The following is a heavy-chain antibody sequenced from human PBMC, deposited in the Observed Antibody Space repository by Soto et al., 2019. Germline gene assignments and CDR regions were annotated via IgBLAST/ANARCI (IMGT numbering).Heavy chain of an antibody. CDR1: GFIFSTYA. D-gene: IGHD3-16*01. CDR3: ARDSRDKSPVLDPFDP. Sequence: PGGSLRLSCEAFGFIFSTYAMSWVRQAPGKGLEWVSTISGGGSNKYYADSVKGRFTISRDNSKSTLYLQMNTLRAEDTAMYYCARDSRDKSPVLDPFDPWGDGALDALSS. CDR2: ISGGGSNK. V-gene: IGHV3-23*01. J-gene: IGHJ5*02.